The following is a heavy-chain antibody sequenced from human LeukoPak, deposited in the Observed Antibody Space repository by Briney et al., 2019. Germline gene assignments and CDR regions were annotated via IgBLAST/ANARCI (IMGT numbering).Heavy chain of an antibody. J-gene: IGHJ4*02. V-gene: IGHV1-46*01. CDR3: ARDLRGYYYGSGSYYMEY. CDR1: GYTFTSYY. CDR2: INPSGGST. D-gene: IGHD3-10*01. Sequence: ASVKVSCTASGYTFTSYYMHWVRQAPGQGLEWMGIINPSGGSTSYAQKFQGRVTMTRDTSTSTVYMELSSLRSEDTAVYYCARDLRGYYYGSGSYYMEYWGQGTLVTVSS.